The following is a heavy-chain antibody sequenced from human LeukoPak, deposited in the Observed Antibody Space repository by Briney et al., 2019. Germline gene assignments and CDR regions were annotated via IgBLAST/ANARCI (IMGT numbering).Heavy chain of an antibody. CDR3: AKGVMSIVGATGHFDY. CDR1: GFTFDDYA. D-gene: IGHD1-26*01. Sequence: GGSLRLSCAASGFTFDDYAMHWVRQAPGKGLEWVSGISWNSGSIGYADSVKGRFTISRDNAKNSLYLQMNSLRAEDMALYSCAKGVMSIVGATGHFDYWGQGTLVTVSS. J-gene: IGHJ4*02. V-gene: IGHV3-9*03. CDR2: ISWNSGSI.